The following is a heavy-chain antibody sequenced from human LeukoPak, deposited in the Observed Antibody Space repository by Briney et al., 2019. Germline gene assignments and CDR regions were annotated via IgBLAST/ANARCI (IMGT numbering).Heavy chain of an antibody. CDR3: AREGVWYFDL. V-gene: IGHV4-59*11. CDR1: GGSISFHY. CDR2: IHLSGST. D-gene: IGHD3-16*01. J-gene: IGHJ2*01. Sequence: SETLSLTCTVSGGSISFHYWSWIRQPPGKGLEWIGYIHLSGSTYYDPSLRSRVTISGGTSKNQFSLRLNSVTAADTAVYYCAREGVWYFDLWGRGTLVTVSS.